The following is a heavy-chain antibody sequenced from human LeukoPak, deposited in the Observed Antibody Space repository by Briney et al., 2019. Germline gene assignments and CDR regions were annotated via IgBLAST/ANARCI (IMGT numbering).Heavy chain of an antibody. D-gene: IGHD6-13*01. J-gene: IGHJ4*02. V-gene: IGHV3-66*01. CDR1: GFTVSSNY. Sequence: GGSLRLSCAASGFTVSSNYMSWVRQAPGKGLEWVSVIYNTGSTYYADSVKGRFTISRDNSKNTLYLQVNGLRAEDTAVYYCARGLSSSRWYYNWGQGTLVTVSS. CDR2: IYNTGST. CDR3: ARGLSSSRWYYN.